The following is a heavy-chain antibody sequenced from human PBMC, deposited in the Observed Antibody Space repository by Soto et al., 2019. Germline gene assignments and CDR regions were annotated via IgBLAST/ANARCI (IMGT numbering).Heavy chain of an antibody. J-gene: IGHJ4*02. D-gene: IGHD2-15*01. CDR3: ARGQVVAAQH. CDR2: IYHSGST. CDR1: GGSISSGGYS. V-gene: IGHV4-30-2*01. Sequence: QLQLQESGSGLVKPSQTLSLTRAVSGGSISSGGYSWSWIRQPPGKGLEWIGYIYHSGSTYYNPSLKGRVPPSVDRSKNQFSLKLSSVTAADTAGYYCARGQVVAAQHWGQGTLVTVSS.